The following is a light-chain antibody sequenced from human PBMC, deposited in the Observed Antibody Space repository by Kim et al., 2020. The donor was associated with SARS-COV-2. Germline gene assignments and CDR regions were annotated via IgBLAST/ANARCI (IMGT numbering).Light chain of an antibody. Sequence: RGTISCSGSAPNIGSNSLYWSHHVPGTAPKLLIYNGYRRPSGVPDRFSGSESGTSASLAISGLLSEDEADYYCAAWDDRLHGPVFGGGTQLTVL. CDR3: AAWDDRLHGPV. CDR1: APNIGSNS. J-gene: IGLJ3*02. V-gene: IGLV1-44*01. CDR2: NGY.